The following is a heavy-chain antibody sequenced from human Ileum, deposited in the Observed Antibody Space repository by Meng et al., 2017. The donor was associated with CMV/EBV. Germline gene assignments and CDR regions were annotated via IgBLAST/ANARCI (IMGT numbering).Heavy chain of an antibody. CDR3: ARDLYDSSGYYWYYYYGMDV. D-gene: IGHD3-22*01. CDR1: GFTFSSYS. CDR2: ISSSSYI. J-gene: IGHJ6*02. V-gene: IGHV3-21*01. Sequence: GGSLRLSCAASGFTFSSYSMNWVRQAPGKGLEWVSSISSSSYIYYADSVKGRFTISRDNAKNSLYLQMNSLRAEDTAVYYCARDLYDSSGYYWYYYYGMDVWGQGTTVTVSS.